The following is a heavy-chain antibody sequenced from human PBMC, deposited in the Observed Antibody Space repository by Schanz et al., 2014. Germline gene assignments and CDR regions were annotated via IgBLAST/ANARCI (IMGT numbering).Heavy chain of an antibody. Sequence: QVQLVESGGGVVQPGRSLRLSCAASGFTFSKYGVHWVRQAPGKGLEWVAVIWYNGSNKYYADSVRGRFTISRDNSENTMYLQMNSHRAEDTAAYHCAKDHPAVAVAQLMAGLYDSWGQGTLVTVSS. V-gene: IGHV3-33*06. CDR1: GFTFSKYG. J-gene: IGHJ4*02. D-gene: IGHD6-19*01. CDR3: AKDHPAVAVAQLMAGLYDS. CDR2: IWYNGSNK.